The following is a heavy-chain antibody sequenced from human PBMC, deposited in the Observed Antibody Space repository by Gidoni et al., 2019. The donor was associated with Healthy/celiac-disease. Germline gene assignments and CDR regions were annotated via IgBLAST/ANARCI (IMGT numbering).Heavy chain of an antibody. Sequence: QVQLVESGGGVVQPGRSLRLSCAASAFTFSSYGMHWVRQAPGKGLEWVAVISYDGSNKYYADAVKGRFTISRDNSKNTLYLQMNSLRAEDTAVYYCATRNYGGNSVALIDYWGQGTLVTVSS. V-gene: IGHV3-30*03. CDR3: ATRNYGGNSVALIDY. D-gene: IGHD4-17*01. CDR1: AFTFSSYG. CDR2: ISYDGSNK. J-gene: IGHJ4*02.